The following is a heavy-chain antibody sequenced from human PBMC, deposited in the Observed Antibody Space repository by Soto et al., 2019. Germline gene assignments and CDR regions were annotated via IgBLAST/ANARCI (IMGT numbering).Heavy chain of an antibody. CDR3: ARPLDLWASSIDY. CDR2: INHSGSA. V-gene: IGHV4-34*01. CDR1: AGPLNVYK. Sequence: SETLSRTCAVHAGPLNVYKWTCIRQPPVQGLEWIGDINHSGSANSNPSLESRLTISGDTSKNQFSLNLSSVTAAKTSVYYCARPLDLWASSIDYLGQDNMVTVS. J-gene: IGHJ4*01. D-gene: IGHD1-7*01.